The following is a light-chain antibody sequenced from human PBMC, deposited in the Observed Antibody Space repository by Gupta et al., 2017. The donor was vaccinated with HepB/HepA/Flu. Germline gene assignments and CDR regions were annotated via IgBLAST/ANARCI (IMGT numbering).Light chain of an antibody. CDR2: KAS. Sequence: DIQMTQSPSILSASVRDRVTITCRASQRIGVWLAWYQQKPGKAPKLLIYKASTLHSGVPSRFSGSGSGTEFTLTFTDLQPDDFATYYCQQYGTFPWTFGQGTKVEIK. CDR3: QQYGTFPWT. CDR1: QRIGVW. V-gene: IGKV1-5*03. J-gene: IGKJ1*01.